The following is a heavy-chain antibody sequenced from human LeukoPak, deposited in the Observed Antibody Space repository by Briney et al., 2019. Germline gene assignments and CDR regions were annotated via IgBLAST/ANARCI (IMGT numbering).Heavy chain of an antibody. J-gene: IGHJ4*02. CDR1: GLTVSSNY. CDR2: IYSGGST. CDR3: ARVSGSYYFDY. D-gene: IGHD1-26*01. Sequence: GGSLRLSCAASGLTVSSNYMSWVRQAPGKGLEWVSVIYSGGSTYYADSVKGRFTISRDNSKNTLYLQMNSLRAEGTAVYYCARVSGSYYFDYWGQGTLVTVSS. V-gene: IGHV3-53*01.